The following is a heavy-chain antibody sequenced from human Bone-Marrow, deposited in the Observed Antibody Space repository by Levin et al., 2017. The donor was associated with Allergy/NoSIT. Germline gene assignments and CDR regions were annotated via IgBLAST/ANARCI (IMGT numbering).Heavy chain of an antibody. CDR1: GFTFSSYW. V-gene: IGHV3-74*01. CDR3: AREAWVGLRYFDWLRGEGQAYYMDV. J-gene: IGHJ6*03. D-gene: IGHD3-9*01. Sequence: GGSLRLSCAASGFTFSSYWMHWVRQAPGKGLVWVSRINSDGSSTSYADSVKGRFTISRDNAKNTLYLQMNSLRAEDTAVYYCAREAWVGLRYFDWLRGEGQAYYMDVWGKGTTVTVSS. CDR2: INSDGSST.